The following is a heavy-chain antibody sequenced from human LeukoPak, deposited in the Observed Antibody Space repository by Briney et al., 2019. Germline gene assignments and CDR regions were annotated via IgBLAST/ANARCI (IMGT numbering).Heavy chain of an antibody. CDR2: ISYDGSNK. CDR1: GFTFSGYA. CDR3: ARDSLPYCGGDCYADW. D-gene: IGHD2-21*02. J-gene: IGHJ4*02. V-gene: IGHV3-30*01. Sequence: GGSLRLSCAASGFTFSGYALHWVRQAPGKGLEWVAVISYDGSNKYYPDFVKGRFTISRDNSKNTVYLQMNSLRAEDTAVYYCARDSLPYCGGDCYADWWGQGTLVTVSS.